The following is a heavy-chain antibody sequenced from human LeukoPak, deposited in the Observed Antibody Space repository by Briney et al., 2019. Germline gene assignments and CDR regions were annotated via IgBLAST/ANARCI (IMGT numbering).Heavy chain of an antibody. V-gene: IGHV3-23*01. CDR2: ISGSGGST. D-gene: IGHD5-18*01. J-gene: IGHJ4*02. Sequence: GGSLRLSCAASGFTSSSYGMSWVRQAPGKGLEWISAISGSGGSTYYADSVKGRFTISRDNSKNTLYLQMNSLRAEDTAVYYCARDRGIQLWYFDYWGQGTLVTVSS. CDR3: ARDRGIQLWYFDY. CDR1: GFTSSSYG.